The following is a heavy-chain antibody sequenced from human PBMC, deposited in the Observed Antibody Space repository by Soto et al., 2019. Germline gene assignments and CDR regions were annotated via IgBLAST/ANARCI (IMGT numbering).Heavy chain of an antibody. D-gene: IGHD3-9*01. V-gene: IGHV1-2*02. CDR3: TTLRLDP. CDR1: GYTFTAFY. CDR2: VNPNTGVT. J-gene: IGHJ5*02. Sequence: SVKVSCKASGYTFTAFYMNWVRQAPGQGLEWMGWVNPNTGVTKYAQKFQGRVTMTRDTSINTAYMELSGLTSDDTAVYYCTTLRLDPWGQGTLVTVSS.